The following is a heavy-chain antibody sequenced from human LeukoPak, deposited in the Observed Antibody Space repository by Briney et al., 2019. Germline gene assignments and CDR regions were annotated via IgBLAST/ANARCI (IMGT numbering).Heavy chain of an antibody. CDR2: VHYDGDYK. Sequence: GGSLRLSCAASGFTFNGYVLHWVRQPPGKGLEWVAFVHYDGDYKNYTDSVKGRFTISRDNSKNTLYLEMNSLTPEDTAAYYCAKGRAGDVWGKGTTVTVSS. CDR1: GFTFNGYV. V-gene: IGHV3-30*02. CDR3: AKGRAGDV. J-gene: IGHJ6*04. D-gene: IGHD1-14*01.